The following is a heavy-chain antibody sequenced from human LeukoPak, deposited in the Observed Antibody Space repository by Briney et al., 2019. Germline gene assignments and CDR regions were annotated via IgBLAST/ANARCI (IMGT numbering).Heavy chain of an antibody. CDR3: ARVSGYYDSSYYFDY. J-gene: IGHJ4*02. D-gene: IGHD3-22*01. CDR1: GGSISSYY. Sequence: SETLSLTCTVSGGSISSYYWSWIRQPAGKGLEWIGRIYTSGSTNYNPSLKSRVTMSVDTSKSQFSLKLSSVTAADTAVYYCARVSGYYDSSYYFDYWGQGTLVTVSS. CDR2: IYTSGST. V-gene: IGHV4-4*07.